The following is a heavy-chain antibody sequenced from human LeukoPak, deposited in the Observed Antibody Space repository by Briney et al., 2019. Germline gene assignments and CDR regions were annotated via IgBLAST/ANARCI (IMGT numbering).Heavy chain of an antibody. CDR1: GFTFSRYW. V-gene: IGHV3-74*01. J-gene: IGHJ4*02. D-gene: IGHD3-10*01. Sequence: GGSLRLSCAASGFTFSRYWMHWVRQAPGKGLVWVSFIRSDGSTTYADSVKGRFTISRDNAKNTLYLQMNSLRAENTAVYYCARDGVGEDYWGQGSLVTVSS. CDR3: ARDGVGEDY. CDR2: IRSDGSTT.